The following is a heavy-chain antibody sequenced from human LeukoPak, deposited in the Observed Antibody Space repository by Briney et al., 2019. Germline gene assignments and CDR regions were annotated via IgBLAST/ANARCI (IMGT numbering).Heavy chain of an antibody. Sequence: GESLRISCKGSGYSFTSNWISWVRQMPGNRLEWMGRIDPSDSYTNYSPSFQGHVTISADKSISTAYLQWSSLKASDTAMYYCARQPEGTWFDPWGQGTLVTVSS. V-gene: IGHV5-10-1*01. CDR3: ARQPEGTWFDP. CDR1: GYSFTSNW. J-gene: IGHJ5*02. D-gene: IGHD1-1*01. CDR2: IDPSDSYT.